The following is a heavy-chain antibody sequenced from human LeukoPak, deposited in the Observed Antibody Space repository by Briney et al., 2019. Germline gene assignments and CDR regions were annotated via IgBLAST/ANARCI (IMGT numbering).Heavy chain of an antibody. Sequence: GASVKVSCKASGYTFTGYYMHWVRQAPGQGLEWMGWINPNSGGTNYAQKFQGRVTMTRDTSISTAYMELSRLRSDDTAVYYCARPYYDILTGYQQDAFDIWGQGTMVTVSS. D-gene: IGHD3-9*01. J-gene: IGHJ3*02. CDR2: INPNSGGT. CDR1: GYTFTGYY. CDR3: ARPYYDILTGYQQDAFDI. V-gene: IGHV1-2*02.